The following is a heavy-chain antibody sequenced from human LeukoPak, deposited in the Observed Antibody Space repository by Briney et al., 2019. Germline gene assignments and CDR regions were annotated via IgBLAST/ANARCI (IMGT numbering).Heavy chain of an antibody. CDR1: GFTFSSSA. V-gene: IGHV3-23*01. CDR2: ISASGGST. CDR3: AKDGYDFWSGYSR. D-gene: IGHD3-3*01. J-gene: IGHJ4*02. Sequence: GGSLRLSCAASGFTFSSSAMSWVRQVSGKGLEWVSGISASGGSTNYADSVRGRFTISRDNSKNTLYVQMHSLRDEDTALYYCAKDGYDFWSGYSRWGQGTLVTVSS.